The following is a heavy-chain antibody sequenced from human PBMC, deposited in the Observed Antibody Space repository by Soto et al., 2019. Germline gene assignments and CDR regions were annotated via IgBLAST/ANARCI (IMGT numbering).Heavy chain of an antibody. CDR2: VYYSGAT. Sequence: SXTLSLPCNVSGDSMTSPPYYWGWIRQPPGKGLEWIGTVYYSGATYYNPSLRGRLTVSADTSKNYFSLRLTSVTAADTAVYYCARHDDWFDTWGQGILVTVS. V-gene: IGHV4-39*01. CDR1: GDSMTSPPYY. J-gene: IGHJ5*02. CDR3: ARHDDWFDT.